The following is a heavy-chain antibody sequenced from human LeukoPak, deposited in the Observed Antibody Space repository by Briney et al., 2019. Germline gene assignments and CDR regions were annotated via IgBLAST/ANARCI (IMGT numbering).Heavy chain of an antibody. CDR2: IICSGSST. CDR3: AKDRAQQLVLDF. CDR1: GFTFSSYA. Sequence: GGSLRLSCAASGFTFSSYAMSWVRQAPGKGLEWVSAIICSGSSTYYADSVKGRFTISRDNSKNTLFLQMNSLRAEDTAVYYCAKDRAQQLVLDFWGQGTLVTVSS. J-gene: IGHJ4*02. D-gene: IGHD6-13*01. V-gene: IGHV3-23*01.